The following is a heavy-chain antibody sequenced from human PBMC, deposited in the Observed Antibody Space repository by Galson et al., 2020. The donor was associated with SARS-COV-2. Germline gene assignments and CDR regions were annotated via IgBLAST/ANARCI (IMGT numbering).Heavy chain of an antibody. V-gene: IGHV4-31*03. CDR1: GGSISSGGYY. CDR3: ARAVRGVIIKGFDWFDP. J-gene: IGHJ5*02. Sequence: SETLSLTCTVSGGSISSGGYYWSWIRQHPGKGLEWIGYIHYSGSTYYNPSLKSRVTISVDTSKNQFSLKLSSVTAADTAVYYCARAVRGVIIKGFDWFDPWGQGTLVTVSS. D-gene: IGHD3-10*01. CDR2: IHYSGST.